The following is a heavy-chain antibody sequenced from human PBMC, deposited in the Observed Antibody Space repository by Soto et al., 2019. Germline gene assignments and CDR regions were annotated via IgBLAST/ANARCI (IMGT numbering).Heavy chain of an antibody. D-gene: IGHD3-16*01. CDR2: ITPIFGTV. Sequence: SVKVSCKASGGTFSSYSFSWVRQAPGQGLEWMGGITPIFGTVHYAQNFRGRVTITADKSTSIVHMELSSLRSEDTAVFYCAREGDTREGRGVFFSWGQGTLVTVSS. CDR3: AREGDTREGRGVFFS. CDR1: GGTFSSYS. V-gene: IGHV1-69*06. J-gene: IGHJ5*02.